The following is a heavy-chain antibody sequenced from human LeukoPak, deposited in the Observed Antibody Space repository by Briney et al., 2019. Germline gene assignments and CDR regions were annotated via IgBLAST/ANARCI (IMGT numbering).Heavy chain of an antibody. CDR3: AKDNVIVGGYDFDY. V-gene: IGHV3-30*18. CDR2: ISYDGSNK. CDR1: GFTFSSYV. Sequence: PGGSLRLSCAASGFTFSSYVMHWDRQAPGKGLEWVAVISYDGSNKYYADSVKGRFTISRDNSKNTLYLQMNSLRAEDTAVYYCAKDNVIVGGYDFDYWGQGTLVTVSS. D-gene: IGHD1-26*01. J-gene: IGHJ4*02.